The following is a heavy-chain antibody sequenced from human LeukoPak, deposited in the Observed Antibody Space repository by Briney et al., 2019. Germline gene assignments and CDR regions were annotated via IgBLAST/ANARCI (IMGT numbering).Heavy chain of an antibody. CDR3: ARGTLNYSGYDYMDFDS. D-gene: IGHD5-12*01. CDR1: SGAFSGYY. Sequence: PSETLSLTCAVYSGAFSGYYWSWIRQSPGKGLEWIGEINHSGSTNYTPSLKSRVAISIDTSKNKFSLKLSSVTAADTAVYYCARGTLNYSGYDYMDFDSWGQGTLVTVSS. V-gene: IGHV4-34*01. J-gene: IGHJ4*02. CDR2: INHSGST.